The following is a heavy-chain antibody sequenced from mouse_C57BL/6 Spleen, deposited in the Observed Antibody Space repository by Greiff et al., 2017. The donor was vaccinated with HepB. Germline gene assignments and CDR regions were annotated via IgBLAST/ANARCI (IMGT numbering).Heavy chain of an antibody. CDR1: GFSLTSYG. Sequence: QVQLQQSGPGLVQPSQSLSITCTVSGFSLTSYGVHWVRQSPGKGLEWLGVIWSGGSTDYNAAFISRLSISKDNSKSQVFFKMNSLQADDTAIYYCARGGLLRYFDYWGQGTTLTVSS. D-gene: IGHD2-3*01. V-gene: IGHV2-2*01. CDR3: ARGGLLRYFDY. J-gene: IGHJ2*01. CDR2: IWSGGST.